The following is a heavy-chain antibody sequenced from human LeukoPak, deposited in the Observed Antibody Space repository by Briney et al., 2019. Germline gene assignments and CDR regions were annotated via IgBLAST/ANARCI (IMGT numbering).Heavy chain of an antibody. J-gene: IGHJ5*02. D-gene: IGHD3-22*01. CDR3: ARAYYYDSSGYFSVPVFDP. Sequence: GGSLRLSCAASGFTFSSYSMNWVRQAPGKGLEWVSSISSSSSYIYYADSVKGRFTISRDNAKNSLYLQMNSLRAEDTAVYYCARAYYYDSSGYFSVPVFDPWGLGTLVTVSS. CDR2: ISSSSSYI. V-gene: IGHV3-21*01. CDR1: GFTFSSYS.